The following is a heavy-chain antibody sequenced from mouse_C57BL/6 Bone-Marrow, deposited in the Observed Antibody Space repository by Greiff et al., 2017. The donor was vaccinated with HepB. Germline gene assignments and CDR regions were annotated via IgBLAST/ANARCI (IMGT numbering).Heavy chain of an antibody. CDR1: GYTFTDYE. D-gene: IGHD3-2*02. J-gene: IGHJ2*01. CDR3: TREGSGYEVDY. CDR2: IDPETGGT. V-gene: IGHV1-15*01. Sequence: QVQLQQSGAELVRPGASVTLSCKASGYTFTDYEMHWVKQTPVHGLEWIGAIDPETGGTAYNQKFKGKAILTVDKSSSTAYMELRSLTSEDSAVYYCTREGSGYEVDYWGQGTTLTVSS.